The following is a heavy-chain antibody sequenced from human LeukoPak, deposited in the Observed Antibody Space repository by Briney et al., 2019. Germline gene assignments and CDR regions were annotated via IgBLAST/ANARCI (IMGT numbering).Heavy chain of an antibody. CDR3: AKEITYGYCSSATCRGTAFDI. V-gene: IGHV3-33*06. CDR2: IWYDGSNK. J-gene: IGHJ3*02. D-gene: IGHD2-2*03. Sequence: GRSLRLSCAASGFTFSSYGMHWVRQAPGKGLEWVAVIWYDGSNKYYADSMKGRFTISRDNSENTLYLQMNGLRAEDTAVYYCAKEITYGYCSSATCRGTAFDIWGQGTMVTVSS. CDR1: GFTFSSYG.